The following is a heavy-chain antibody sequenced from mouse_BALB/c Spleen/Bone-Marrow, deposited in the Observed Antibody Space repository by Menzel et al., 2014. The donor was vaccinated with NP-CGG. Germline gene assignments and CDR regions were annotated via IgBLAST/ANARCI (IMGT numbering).Heavy chain of an antibody. CDR1: GYTFTSYV. D-gene: IGHD2-2*01. CDR2: INPYNDGT. V-gene: IGHV1-14*01. J-gene: IGHJ1*01. CDR3: ARSLYGFDWYFGV. Sequence: VQLQQPGPELVKPGASVKMSCKASGYTFTSYVMHWVKQKPGQGLEWIGNINPYNDGTKYNEKFKGKATLTSDKFSSTAYMELGSLTSEDSAVYYCARSLYGFDWYFGVWGAGTTVTVSS.